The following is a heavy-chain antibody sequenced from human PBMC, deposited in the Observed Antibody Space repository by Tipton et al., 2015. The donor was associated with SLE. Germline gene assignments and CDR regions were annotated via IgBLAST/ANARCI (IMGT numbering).Heavy chain of an antibody. CDR1: GGSFSGYY. J-gene: IGHJ5*02. Sequence: TLSLPCAVYGGSFSGYYWSWIRPPPGKGLEWIGEINNSGSTNYNPSLKSRVTISVDTSKNQFSLKLSSVTAAETAVYYWATRPDELLYNWFDPWGQGTLVTVSS. V-gene: IGHV4-34*01. CDR3: ATRPDELLYNWFDP. D-gene: IGHD2-15*01. CDR2: INNSGST.